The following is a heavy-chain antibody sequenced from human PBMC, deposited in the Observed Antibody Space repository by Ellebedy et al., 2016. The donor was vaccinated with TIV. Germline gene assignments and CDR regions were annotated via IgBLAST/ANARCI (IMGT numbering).Heavy chain of an antibody. D-gene: IGHD3-9*01. Sequence: GESLKISCAASGFTLSGYWMHSVRQAPGKGLEWVSRINTDGSSTSYADFAEGRLTIARDHAKTTLYLDINRLTADDTAVYYCARESVRYFDWDYWGQGTLVTVSS. CDR3: ARESVRYFDWDY. CDR1: GFTLSGYW. J-gene: IGHJ4*02. V-gene: IGHV3-74*01. CDR2: INTDGSST.